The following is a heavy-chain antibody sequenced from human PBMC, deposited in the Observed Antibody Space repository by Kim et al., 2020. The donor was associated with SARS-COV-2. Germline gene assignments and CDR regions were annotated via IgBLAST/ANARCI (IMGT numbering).Heavy chain of an antibody. CDR2: INHSGST. CDR1: GGSFSGYY. CDR3: ARVRWSGRNWFDP. J-gene: IGHJ5*02. V-gene: IGHV4-34*01. Sequence: SETLSLTCAVYGGSFSGYYWSWIRQPPGKGLEWIGEINHSGSTNYNPSLKSRVTISVDTSKNQFSLKLSSVTAADTAVYYCARVRWSGRNWFDPWGQGTLGTVSS. D-gene: IGHD1-26*01.